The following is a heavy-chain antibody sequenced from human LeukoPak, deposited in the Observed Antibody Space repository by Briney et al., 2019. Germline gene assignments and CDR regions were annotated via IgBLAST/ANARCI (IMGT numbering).Heavy chain of an antibody. D-gene: IGHD5-18*01. J-gene: IGHJ4*02. Sequence: PSETLSLTCAVSGGSISSSNWWSWVRQPPGKGLEWIGEIYHSGSTNYNPSLKSRVTISVDKSKNQFSLKLSSVTAADTAVYYCAGDTAMVPYYFDYWGQGTLVTVSS. V-gene: IGHV4-4*02. CDR1: GGSISSSNW. CDR2: IYHSGST. CDR3: AGDTAMVPYYFDY.